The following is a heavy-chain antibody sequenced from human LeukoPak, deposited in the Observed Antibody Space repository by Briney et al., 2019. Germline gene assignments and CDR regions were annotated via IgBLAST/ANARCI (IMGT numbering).Heavy chain of an antibody. CDR3: AKDSYNWNYGQFDY. D-gene: IGHD1-7*01. J-gene: IGHJ4*02. Sequence: GGSLRLSCAASGFTFSSYAMHWVRQAPGKGLEWVAVISYDGSNKYYADSVKGRFTISRDNSKNTLYLQMNSLRAEDTAVYYCAKDSYNWNYGQFDYWGQGTLVTVSS. CDR1: GFTFSSYA. V-gene: IGHV3-30-3*01. CDR2: ISYDGSNK.